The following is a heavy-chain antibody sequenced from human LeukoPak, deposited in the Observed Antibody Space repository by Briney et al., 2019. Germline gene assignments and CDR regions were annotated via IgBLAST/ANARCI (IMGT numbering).Heavy chain of an antibody. V-gene: IGHV3-74*01. CDR1: GFTFSSYW. CDR3: ARDLTYYYDSSGYPANWFDP. Sequence: GGSLRLSCAASGFTFSSYWMHWVRQAPGKGLVWVSRINSDGSSTSYADSVKGRFTISRDNAKNTLYLQMNSLRAEDTAAYYCARDLTYYYDSSGYPANWFDPWGQGTLVTVSS. J-gene: IGHJ5*02. D-gene: IGHD3-22*01. CDR2: INSDGSST.